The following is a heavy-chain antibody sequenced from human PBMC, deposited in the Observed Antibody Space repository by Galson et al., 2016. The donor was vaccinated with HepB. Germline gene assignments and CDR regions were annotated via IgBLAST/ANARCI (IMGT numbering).Heavy chain of an antibody. D-gene: IGHD1-1*01. Sequence: SLRLSCAASGFTFRYFSIHWVRQAPGKGLEWVTIISDDGSSKYYADSVKGRFTISRDNSKNTVNLQMNNLRTEDTAVYYRARGGTGRLAYYSYGIGVWGPGTTVTVSS. CDR2: ISDDGSSK. CDR3: ARGGTGRLAYYSYGIGV. J-gene: IGHJ6*02. CDR1: GFTFRYFS. V-gene: IGHV3-30*04.